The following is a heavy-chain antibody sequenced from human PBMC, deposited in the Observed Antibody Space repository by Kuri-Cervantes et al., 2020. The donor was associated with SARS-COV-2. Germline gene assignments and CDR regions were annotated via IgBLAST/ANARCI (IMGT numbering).Heavy chain of an antibody. J-gene: IGHJ4*02. V-gene: IGHV1-69*04. D-gene: IGHD3-3*01. CDR3: SRDAVRDYDFWSGYED. Sequence: SVKVSCKASGYTFTSYGISWVRQAPGQGLEWMGRIIPILGIANYAQKFQGRVTITADKSTSTAYMELSSLRSEDTAVYYCSRDAVRDYDFWSGYEDWGQGPLVTVSS. CDR2: IIPILGIA. CDR1: GYTFTSYG.